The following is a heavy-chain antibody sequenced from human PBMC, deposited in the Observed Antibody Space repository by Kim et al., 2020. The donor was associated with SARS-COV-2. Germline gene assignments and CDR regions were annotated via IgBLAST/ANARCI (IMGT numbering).Heavy chain of an antibody. Sequence: RYSPSSQGQVTISADKSISTAYLQWSSLKASDTAMYYCARHKNGDSPFDYWGQGTLVTVSS. V-gene: IGHV5-51*01. J-gene: IGHJ4*02. CDR3: ARHKNGDSPFDY. D-gene: IGHD4-17*01.